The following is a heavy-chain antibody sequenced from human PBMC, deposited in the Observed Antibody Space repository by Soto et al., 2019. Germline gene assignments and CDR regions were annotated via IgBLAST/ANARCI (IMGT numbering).Heavy chain of an antibody. CDR3: ARDWLYYYGSGSYSTYYYYGMDV. D-gene: IGHD3-10*01. V-gene: IGHV1-18*04. CDR1: GYTFTSYG. Sequence: QVQLVQSGAEVKKPGASVKVSCKASGYTFTSYGISWVRQAPGQGLEWMGWISAYNGNTNYAQQLQGRVTMTTDTSTRTAYMELRSLRSDDTAVYYCARDWLYYYGSGSYSTYYYYGMDVWGQGTTVTVSS. CDR2: ISAYNGNT. J-gene: IGHJ6*02.